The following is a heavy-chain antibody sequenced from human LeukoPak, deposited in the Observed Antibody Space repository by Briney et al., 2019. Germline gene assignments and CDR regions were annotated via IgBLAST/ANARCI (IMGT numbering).Heavy chain of an antibody. V-gene: IGHV3-53*01. CDR1: GFTVSSNY. J-gene: IGHJ4*02. Sequence: GGPLRLFCAASGFTVSSNYMSWVRETPGKRLVRVSIIYSGGRKYYADFVKGRFTTSKDNSKNTLYLQINSLRADDTAVYYCARGGYSGYDTPPDYWGQGTLVTVPS. CDR3: ARGGYSGYDTPPDY. CDR2: IYSGGRK. D-gene: IGHD5-12*01.